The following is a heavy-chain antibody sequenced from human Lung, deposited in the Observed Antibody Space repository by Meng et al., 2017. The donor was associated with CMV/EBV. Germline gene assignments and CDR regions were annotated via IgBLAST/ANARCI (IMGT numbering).Heavy chain of an antibody. CDR3: ARSSSTVFWFDP. V-gene: IGHV4-38-2*02. J-gene: IGHJ5*02. CDR2: IYHSGST. CDR1: GYSISSGYY. D-gene: IGHD4-11*01. Sequence: GSLRLSCTVSGYSISSGYYWGWIRQPPGKGLEWIGSIYHSGSTYYNPSLKSRVTISVDTSKNQFSLKVSSVTAADTAVYHCARSSSTVFWFDPRGQGTLVTVSS.